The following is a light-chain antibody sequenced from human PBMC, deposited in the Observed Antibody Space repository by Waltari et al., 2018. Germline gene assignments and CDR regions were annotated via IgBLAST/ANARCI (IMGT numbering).Light chain of an antibody. CDR1: LSNIRSNS. CDR3: ASWDASLNGWV. Sequence: QSVLTQPPSASGTPGQRVTISCSGCLSNIRSNSVNWFQQLPGTAPRLFIYFTDQRPSGVPGRFSGSKSGTSASLAISGLQSGDEADYYCASWDASLNGWVFGGGTKLTVL. V-gene: IGLV1-44*01. CDR2: FTD. J-gene: IGLJ3*02.